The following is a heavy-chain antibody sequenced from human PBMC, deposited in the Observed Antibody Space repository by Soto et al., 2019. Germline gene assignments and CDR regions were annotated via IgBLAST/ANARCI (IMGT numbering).Heavy chain of an antibody. CDR2: ISYDGSNK. CDR1: GFTFSSYG. Sequence: QVQLVESGGGVVQPGRSLRLSCAASGFTFSSYGMHWVRQAPGKGLEWVAVISYDGSNKYYADSVKGRFTISRDNSKNTLYRQMNRLRAEDTAVYYCAKDGGSARIDYWGQGTVVTASS. V-gene: IGHV3-30*18. J-gene: IGHJ4*02. D-gene: IGHD1-26*01. CDR3: AKDGGSARIDY.